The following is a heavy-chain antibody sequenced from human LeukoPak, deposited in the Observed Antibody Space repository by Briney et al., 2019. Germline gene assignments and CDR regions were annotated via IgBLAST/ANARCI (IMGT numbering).Heavy chain of an antibody. CDR2: ISHDGSNK. Sequence: PGRSLRLSCAASGFTFSNYAMHWVRQAPGKGLEWVAVISHDGSNKYYADSVKGRFTMSRDNSKNTLFLQMNSLRAEDTAVYYCARDLSSGWSYVGGGDYWGQGTLVTVSS. D-gene: IGHD6-19*01. CDR3: ARDLSSGWSYVGGGDY. CDR1: GFTFSNYA. V-gene: IGHV3-30-3*01. J-gene: IGHJ4*02.